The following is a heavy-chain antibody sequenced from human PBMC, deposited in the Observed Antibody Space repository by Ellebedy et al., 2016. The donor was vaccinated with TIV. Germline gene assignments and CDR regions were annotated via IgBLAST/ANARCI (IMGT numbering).Heavy chain of an antibody. CDR1: GVTFSSYA. CDR3: AKHGYCSSPTVCPTDIDDDFDF. J-gene: IGHJ3*01. CDR2: ISATGKSP. D-gene: IGHD2-2*01. Sequence: GESLKISCAASGVTFSSYAMSWVRQAPGKGLDWVSTISATGKSPYYPDSVKGRFTISRDNSKNTLYLQMNSLRAEDTALYFCAKHGYCSSPTVCPTDIDDDFDFWGQGIMVTVSS. V-gene: IGHV3-23*01.